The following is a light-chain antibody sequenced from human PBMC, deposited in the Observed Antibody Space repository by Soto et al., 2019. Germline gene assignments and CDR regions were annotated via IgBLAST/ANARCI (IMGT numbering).Light chain of an antibody. CDR3: QQYNNRPLT. CDR1: QSVSSN. Sequence: EIVMTQSPATLSVSPGARATLSCRASQSVSSNLAWYQQKPGQAPRLLIYGASTRATGIPARFSGSGSGTEVTLTISSLQSEEFAVYYCQQYNNRPLTFGPGTKVDIK. V-gene: IGKV3-15*01. J-gene: IGKJ3*01. CDR2: GAS.